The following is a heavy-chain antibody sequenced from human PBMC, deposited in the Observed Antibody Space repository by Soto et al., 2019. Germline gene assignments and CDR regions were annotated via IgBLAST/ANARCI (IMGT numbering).Heavy chain of an antibody. Sequence: QVQLVQSGAEVKKPGASVKVSCKASGYTFTSYAMHWVRQAPGQRLEWMGWINAGNGNTKYSQKFQGRVTITRDTSASTAYMELSSLRSEDTAVYYCARDESPRYYYDSSGPHYFDYWGQGTLVTVSS. CDR3: ARDESPRYYYDSSGPHYFDY. D-gene: IGHD3-22*01. J-gene: IGHJ4*02. V-gene: IGHV1-3*01. CDR2: INAGNGNT. CDR1: GYTFTSYA.